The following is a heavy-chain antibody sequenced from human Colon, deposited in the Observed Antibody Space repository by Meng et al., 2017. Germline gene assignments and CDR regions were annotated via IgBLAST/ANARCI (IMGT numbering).Heavy chain of an antibody. Sequence: QGHGGESGGSLGEPGGSLRLSCADSGFTFSDHYMNWIRQAQGKGLEWVSYSHGNTVYYADSVKGRFTISRDNAKNSLYLQMNSLRAGDTAVYYCARGWLANWGQGTLVTVSS. CDR1: GFTFSDHY. V-gene: IGHV3-11*01. D-gene: IGHD6-19*01. J-gene: IGHJ4*02. CDR3: ARGWLAN. CDR2: SHGNTV.